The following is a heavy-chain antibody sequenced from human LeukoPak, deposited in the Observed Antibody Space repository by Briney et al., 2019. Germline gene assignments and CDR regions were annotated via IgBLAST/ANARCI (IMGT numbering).Heavy chain of an antibody. D-gene: IGHD3-3*01. CDR3: AHKVFTIFGGADWFDP. J-gene: IGHJ5*02. Sequence: SGPTLVKPTQTLTLTCTFSGFSLSTSGVGVGWIRQPPGKALEWLALIYWNDGKRYSPSLKSRLTITKDTSKNQVVLTMTNMDPVDTATYYCAHKVFTIFGGADWFDPWGQGTLVTVSS. CDR1: GFSLSTSGVG. CDR2: IYWNDGK. V-gene: IGHV2-5*01.